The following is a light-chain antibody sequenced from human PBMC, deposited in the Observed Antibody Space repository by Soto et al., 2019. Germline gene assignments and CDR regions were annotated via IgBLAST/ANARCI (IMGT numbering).Light chain of an antibody. J-gene: IGKJ1*01. CDR3: QQYNSYSRT. Sequence: DIQMTQSPSTLSASVGDRVTITCRASQSISSLLAWYQQKPGKAPKLLIYDASSLGSGVPSRFSGSGSGTEFALTIRSLQPDDFATYYCQQYNSYSRTFGQGTKVDIK. V-gene: IGKV1-5*01. CDR2: DAS. CDR1: QSISSL.